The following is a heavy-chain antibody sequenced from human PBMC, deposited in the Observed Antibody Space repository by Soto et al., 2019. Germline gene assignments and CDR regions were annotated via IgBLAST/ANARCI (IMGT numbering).Heavy chain of an antibody. CDR3: ARVIYGAGAFDI. Sequence: QVQLQESGPGLVKPSQTLSLTCTVSGGSISSGDYYWSWIRQPPGKGLEWIGYIYYSGSTYYNPSLKSRXXIXVXXSKNQFSLKLSSVTAADTAVYYCARVIYGAGAFDIWGQGTMVTVSS. CDR1: GGSISSGDYY. V-gene: IGHV4-30-4*01. J-gene: IGHJ3*02. D-gene: IGHD4-17*01. CDR2: IYYSGST.